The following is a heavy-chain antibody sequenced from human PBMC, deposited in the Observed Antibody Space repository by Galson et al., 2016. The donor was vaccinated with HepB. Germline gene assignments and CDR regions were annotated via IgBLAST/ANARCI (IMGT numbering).Heavy chain of an antibody. CDR3: ARDDYFRLGY. CDR1: GLIFSVYN. Sequence: SLRLSCAASGLIFSVYNMNWARQAPGKGLEWIAWITSSSDTMYYADSVKGRFTISRDNAKNSLCLEMNSLRDEDTAVYYCARDDYFRLGYWGQGTLVTVSS. D-gene: IGHD3-16*01. J-gene: IGHJ4*02. CDR2: ITSSSDTM. V-gene: IGHV3-48*02.